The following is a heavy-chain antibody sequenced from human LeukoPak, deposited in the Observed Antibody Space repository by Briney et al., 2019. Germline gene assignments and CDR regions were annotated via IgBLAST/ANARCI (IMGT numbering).Heavy chain of an antibody. CDR1: GYTFTSYG. CDR2: ISAYNGNT. J-gene: IGHJ4*02. D-gene: IGHD3-22*01. V-gene: IGHV1-18*01. Sequence: GASVKVFCKASGYTFTSYGISWVRQAPGQGLEWMGWISAYNGNTNYAQKLQGRVTMTTDTSTSTAYMELRSLRSDDTAVYYCARDAYDSSGYYYPNYFDYWGQGTLVTVSS. CDR3: ARDAYDSSGYYYPNYFDY.